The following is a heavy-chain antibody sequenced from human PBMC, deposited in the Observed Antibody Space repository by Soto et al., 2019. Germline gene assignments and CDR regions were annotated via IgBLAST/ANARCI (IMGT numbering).Heavy chain of an antibody. CDR2: ISGSGGST. CDR1: GFTFSSYA. V-gene: IGHV3-23*01. Sequence: GGSLRLSCAASGFTFSSYAMSWVRQAPGKGLEWVSAISGSGGSTYYADSVKGRFTISRDNSKNTLYLQMNSLRAEDTAVYDCAKFWGGYWNSTSCYVPYYFDYWGQGTLVTVSS. J-gene: IGHJ4*02. CDR3: AKFWGGYWNSTSCYVPYYFDY. D-gene: IGHD2-2*03.